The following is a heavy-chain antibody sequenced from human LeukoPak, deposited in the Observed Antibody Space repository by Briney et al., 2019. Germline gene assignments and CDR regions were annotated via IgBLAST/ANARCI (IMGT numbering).Heavy chain of an antibody. CDR3: ARTYSSGWYTGDY. V-gene: IGHV4-30-2*01. J-gene: IGHJ4*02. CDR1: GGSIGRGGYY. Sequence: SQTLSLTCTVSGGSIGRGGYYGRWIRQPPGKGLEWIGYIYHSGSTYYNPSLKSRVTISVDRSKNQFSLKLSSVTAADTAVYYCARTYSSGWYTGDYWGQGTLVTVSS. CDR2: IYHSGST. D-gene: IGHD6-19*01.